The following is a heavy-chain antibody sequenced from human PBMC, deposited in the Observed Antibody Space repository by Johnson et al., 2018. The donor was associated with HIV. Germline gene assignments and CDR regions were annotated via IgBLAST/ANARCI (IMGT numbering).Heavy chain of an antibody. D-gene: IGHD5-18*01. J-gene: IGHJ3*02. CDR1: GFSFGDYY. V-gene: IGHV3-11*04. CDR3: AKERAYIRTFDI. CDR2: ISSDGSTI. Sequence: QVQLVESGGGLVQPGGSLRLSCAASGFSFGDYYMSWIRQAPGKGLEWISYISSDGSTIDYADSVKGRFTISRDNAKNSLYLQMNSLRAEDTAVYYCAKERAYIRTFDIWGQGTMVTVSS.